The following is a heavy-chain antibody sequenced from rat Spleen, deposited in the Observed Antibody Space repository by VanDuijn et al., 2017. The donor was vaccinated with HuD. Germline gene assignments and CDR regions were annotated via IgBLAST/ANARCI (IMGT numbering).Heavy chain of an antibody. CDR3: ARAYYDGTYY. D-gene: IGHD1-12*02. V-gene: IGHV5-7*01. CDR1: GFTFSNYD. Sequence: EVQLVESGGGLVQPGRSLKLSCAASGFTFSNYDMAWVRQAPTKGLEWVATIRYDGRSTYYRDSVKGRFTISRDDAKNTLDLQMDSLMSEDTATYYCARAYYDGTYYWGQGVMVTVSS. J-gene: IGHJ2*01. CDR2: IRYDGRST.